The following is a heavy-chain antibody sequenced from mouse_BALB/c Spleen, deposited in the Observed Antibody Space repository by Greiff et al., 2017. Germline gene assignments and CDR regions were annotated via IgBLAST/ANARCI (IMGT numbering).Heavy chain of an antibody. D-gene: IGHD1-1*01. V-gene: IGHV3-2*02. CDR1: GYSITRDYA. CDR2: ISYSGST. CDR3: AKGDYYGDYAMDY. Sequence: EVKLQQSGPGLVKPSQSLSLTCTVTGYSITRDYAWNWIRQFPGNKLEWMGYISYSGSTSYNPSLKGRISITRDKSNNQFFLQLNSVTTEDTATYYVAKGDYYGDYAMDYWGQGTSVTVSS. J-gene: IGHJ4*01.